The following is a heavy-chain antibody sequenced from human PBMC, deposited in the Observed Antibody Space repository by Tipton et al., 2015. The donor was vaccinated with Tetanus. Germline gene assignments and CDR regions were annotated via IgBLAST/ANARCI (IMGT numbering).Heavy chain of an antibody. D-gene: IGHD3-22*01. CDR2: ISSSGSHM. J-gene: IGHJ4*02. Sequence: GSLRLSCAASGFTFSGYSMNWVRQAPGKGLEWVSSISSSGSHMYYAESVRGRFTISRDNSKNTLYLQMNSLRAEDTAVYYCAKDRHYYDSSGYYYYFDYWGQGTLVTVSS. CDR1: GFTFSGYS. CDR3: AKDRHYYDSSGYYYYFDY. V-gene: IGHV3-21*01.